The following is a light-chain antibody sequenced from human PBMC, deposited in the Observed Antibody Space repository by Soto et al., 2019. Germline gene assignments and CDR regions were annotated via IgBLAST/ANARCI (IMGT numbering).Light chain of an antibody. CDR2: LEGSGSY. Sequence: QPVLTQSSSASASLGSSVKLTCTLSSGHSSYILAWHQQQPGQAPRYLMKLEGSGSYNKGSGVPDRFAGSSSGADRYLTISNLQFEDEADYYCETGDSNTRVVGGGTKVTVL. CDR1: SGHSSYI. CDR3: ETGDSNTRV. J-gene: IGLJ3*02. V-gene: IGLV4-60*02.